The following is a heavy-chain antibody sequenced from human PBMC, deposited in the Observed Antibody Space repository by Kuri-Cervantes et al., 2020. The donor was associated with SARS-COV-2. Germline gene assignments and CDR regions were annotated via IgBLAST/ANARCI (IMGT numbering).Heavy chain of an antibody. CDR2: ISYDGSNK. D-gene: IGHD3-3*01. V-gene: IGHV3-30-3*01. Sequence: LSLTCAASGFTFSSYAMHWVRQAPGKGLEWVAVISYDGSNKYYADSVKGRFTISRDNSKNTLYLQMNSLRAEDTAVYYCARNGHERYYDFWSGYTPFVYWGQGTLVTVSS. CDR1: GFTFSSYA. J-gene: IGHJ4*02. CDR3: ARNGHERYYDFWSGYTPFVY.